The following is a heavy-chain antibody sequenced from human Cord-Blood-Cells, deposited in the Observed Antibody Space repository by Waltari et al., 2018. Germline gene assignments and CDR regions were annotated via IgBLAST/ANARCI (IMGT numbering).Heavy chain of an antibody. V-gene: IGHV1-24*01. Sequence: QVQLVQSGAEVKKPGASVKVSCQVSGYTLTELSMHWVRQAPGKGLEWMGGFDPEEGETISAQKVQGRVTRTEDTSTDTAYMELSSLRSEDTAVYYCATLDSWNCDYWGQGTLVTVSS. J-gene: IGHJ4*02. CDR1: GYTLTELS. CDR3: ATLDSWNCDY. D-gene: IGHD1-20*01. CDR2: FDPEEGET.